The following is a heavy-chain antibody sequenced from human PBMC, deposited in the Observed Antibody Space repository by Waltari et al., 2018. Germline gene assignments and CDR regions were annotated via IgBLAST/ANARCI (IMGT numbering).Heavy chain of an antibody. CDR3: ARERDGVVFGVEVNNYSYYGMDV. D-gene: IGHD3-3*01. V-gene: IGHV3-21*01. CDR2: ISSSSSYI. Sequence: EVQLVESGGGLVKPGGSLRLSCAASGVTFSSYSMNWVRQAPGKGLEWVSSISSSSSYIYYSDSVNGRFTISRDNAKNSLYLQMNSLRAEDTAVYYCARERDGVVFGVEVNNYSYYGMDVWVQGTTVTVSS. CDR1: GVTFSSYS. J-gene: IGHJ6*02.